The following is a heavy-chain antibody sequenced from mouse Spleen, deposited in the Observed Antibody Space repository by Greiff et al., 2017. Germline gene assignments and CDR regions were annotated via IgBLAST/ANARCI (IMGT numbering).Heavy chain of an antibody. CDR3: ARLGTTMVARGY. CDR1: GYTFTSYW. D-gene: IGHD1-1*01. J-gene: IGHJ2*01. Sequence: QVQLQQPGAELVMPGASVKLSCKASGYTFTSYWMHWVKQRPGQGLEWIGEIDPSDSYTNYNQKFKGKATLTVDKSSSTAYMQLSSLTSEDSAVYYCARLGTTMVARGYWGQGTTLTVSS. CDR2: IDPSDSYT. V-gene: IGHV1-69*01.